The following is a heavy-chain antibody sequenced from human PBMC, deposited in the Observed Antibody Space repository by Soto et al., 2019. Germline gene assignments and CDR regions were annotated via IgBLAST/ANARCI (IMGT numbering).Heavy chain of an antibody. CDR2: IRAFSGRK. CDR1: GFNFFNYG. V-gene: IGHV1-18*01. Sequence: QVQLVQSGAEVKKPGASVKVSCKTSGFNFFNYGYTWVRQAPGQGLEWVGCIRAFSGRKDYAPKFQGRVTLTADTSTNTAYMELGSLTSDDTAVYYCARTSSTANFEGWGQGTLDTVSS. J-gene: IGHJ4*02. D-gene: IGHD1-26*01. CDR3: ARTSSTANFEG.